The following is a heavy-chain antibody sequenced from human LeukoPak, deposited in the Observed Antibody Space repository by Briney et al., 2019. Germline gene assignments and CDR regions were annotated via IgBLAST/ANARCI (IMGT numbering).Heavy chain of an antibody. Sequence: ASVNVSCEASGYPFTRYGISWVRQAPGQGLEWIGWINPDNGNTKYAQKFQGRVTMTTDTSTSTAHMELRSLRSDDTAVYYCATYYCSTTSCYPYFFDYWGQGTLVTVSS. V-gene: IGHV1-18*01. CDR2: INPDNGNT. J-gene: IGHJ4*02. CDR3: ATYYCSTTSCYPYFFDY. CDR1: GYPFTRYG. D-gene: IGHD2-2*01.